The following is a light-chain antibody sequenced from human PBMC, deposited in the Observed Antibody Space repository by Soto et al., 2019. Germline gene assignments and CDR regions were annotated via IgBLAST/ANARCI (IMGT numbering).Light chain of an antibody. CDR2: GAS. CDR3: LQYGSWPKT. J-gene: IGKJ1*01. Sequence: EIVMTQSPATLSVSPGERATLSCRASQSVSDNFAWYQQKPGQAPRLLISGASTRATGIPARFSGSASGTEFTLTISSLQSEDFAVYYCLQYGSWPKTFGQGTKVDI. CDR1: QSVSDN. V-gene: IGKV3-15*01.